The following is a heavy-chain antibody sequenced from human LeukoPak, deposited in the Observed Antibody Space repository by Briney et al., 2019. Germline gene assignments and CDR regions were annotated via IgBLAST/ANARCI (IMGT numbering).Heavy chain of an antibody. V-gene: IGHV3-30*04. Sequence: PGGSLRLSCAASGFTFSSYAMHWVRQAPGKGLEWVAVISYDGSNKYYADSVKGRFTISRDNSKNTLYLQMNSLRAGDTAVYYCARGVGATPHVVDVWGQGTTVTVSS. CDR3: ARGVGATPHVVDV. CDR2: ISYDGSNK. D-gene: IGHD1-26*01. CDR1: GFTFSSYA. J-gene: IGHJ6*02.